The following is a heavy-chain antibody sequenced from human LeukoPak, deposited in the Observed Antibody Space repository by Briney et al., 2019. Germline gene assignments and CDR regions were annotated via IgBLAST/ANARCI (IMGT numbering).Heavy chain of an antibody. CDR3: ARGVRGSYQLLYRHWYFDL. Sequence: SETLSLTCAVYGGSFSGYYWSWIRQPPGKGLEWIGEINHSGSTNYNPSLKSRVTISVDTSKNQFSLKLSSVTAADTAVYYCARGVRGSYQLLYRHWYFDLWGRGTQVTVSS. V-gene: IGHV4-34*01. J-gene: IGHJ2*01. CDR2: INHSGST. CDR1: GGSFSGYY. D-gene: IGHD2-2*02.